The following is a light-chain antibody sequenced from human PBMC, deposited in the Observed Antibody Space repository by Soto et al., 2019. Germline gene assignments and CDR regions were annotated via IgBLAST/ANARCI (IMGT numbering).Light chain of an antibody. J-gene: IGLJ1*01. CDR2: DVS. CDR3: TSYSTSSTPFV. Sequence: QAVVTQPASVSGSPGQSITISCTGTSSDVGGYNFVSWYQHHPGKAPKLVIYDVSDRPSGISSRFSGSKSGSTASLTISGLQAEDEADYYCTSYSTSSTPFVFGTGTKLTVL. CDR1: SSDVGGYNF. V-gene: IGLV2-14*03.